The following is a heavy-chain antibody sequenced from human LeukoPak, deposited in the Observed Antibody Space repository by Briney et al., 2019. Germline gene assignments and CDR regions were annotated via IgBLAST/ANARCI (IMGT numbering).Heavy chain of an antibody. CDR2: IYTSGST. Sequence: SETLSLTCTVPGGSISSYYWSWIRQPAGKGLEWIGRIYTSGSTNYNPSLKSRVTMSVDTSKNQFSLKLSSVTAADTAVYYCAKEDIVVVPAAMGGYYYYYMDVWGKGTTVTVSS. CDR3: AKEDIVVVPAAMGGYYYYYMDV. V-gene: IGHV4-4*07. D-gene: IGHD2-2*01. J-gene: IGHJ6*03. CDR1: GGSISSYY.